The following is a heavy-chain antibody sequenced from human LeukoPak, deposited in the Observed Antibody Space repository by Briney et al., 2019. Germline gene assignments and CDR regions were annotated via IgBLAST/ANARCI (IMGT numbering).Heavy chain of an antibody. CDR1: GYTFTSYG. CDR3: ARGGTLYYYDSSGGPDGY. Sequence: ASVNVSCKASGYTFTSYGISWVRQAPGQGLEWMGWISAYNGNTNYAQKLQGRVTMTTDTSTSTAYMELRSLRSDDTAVYYCARGGTLYYYDSSGGPDGYWGQGTLVTVSS. D-gene: IGHD3-22*01. V-gene: IGHV1-18*01. CDR2: ISAYNGNT. J-gene: IGHJ4*02.